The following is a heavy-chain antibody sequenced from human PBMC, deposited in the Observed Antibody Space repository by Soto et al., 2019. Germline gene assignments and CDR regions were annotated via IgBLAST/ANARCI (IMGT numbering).Heavy chain of an antibody. CDR1: GFTFSDYY. V-gene: IGHV3-11*06. CDR2: ISSSSSYT. J-gene: IGHJ4*02. D-gene: IGHD6-13*01. CDR3: ARIPRRGSLTQSSWRYFDY. Sequence: GGSLRLSCAASGFTFSDYYMSWIRQAPGKGLEWVSYISSSSSYTSYADSVKGRFTISRDNAKNSLYLQMNSLRAEDTAVYYCARIPRRGSLTQSSWRYFDYWGQGTLVTVSS.